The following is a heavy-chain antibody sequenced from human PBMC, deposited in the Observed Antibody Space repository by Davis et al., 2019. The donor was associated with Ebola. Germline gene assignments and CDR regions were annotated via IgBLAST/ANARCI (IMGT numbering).Heavy chain of an antibody. CDR3: AKNLIAARPYYFDY. Sequence: PGGSLRLSCAASGFAFRSFGMHWVRQAPGQGLEWVAFIRYDGSNNYYADSVKGRFTISRDNSNNTLYLQMNSLRPEDTAVYYCAKNLIAARPYYFDYWGQGTLVTVSS. D-gene: IGHD6-6*01. CDR2: IRYDGSNN. CDR1: GFAFRSFG. J-gene: IGHJ4*02. V-gene: IGHV3-30*02.